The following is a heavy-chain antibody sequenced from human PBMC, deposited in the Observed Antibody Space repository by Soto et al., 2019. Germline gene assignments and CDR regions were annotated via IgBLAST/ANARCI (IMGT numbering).Heavy chain of an antibody. CDR1: GGSISSYY. CDR2: VYGSGTT. CDR3: ARGYCSSTSCYEFDY. J-gene: IGHJ4*02. D-gene: IGHD2-2*01. V-gene: IGHV4-59*01. Sequence: SETLSLTCTVSGGSISSYYWSWIRQSPGKGPEWIGYVYGSGTTNYNPSLQSRVTMSLDTSKNQFSLKLNAVTTADTAVYYCARGYCSSTSCYEFDYWGQGTLVTVSS.